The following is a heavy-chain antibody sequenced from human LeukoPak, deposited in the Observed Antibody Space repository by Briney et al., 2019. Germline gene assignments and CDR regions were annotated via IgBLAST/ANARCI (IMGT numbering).Heavy chain of an antibody. J-gene: IGHJ4*02. CDR3: ARGREDYYDSSGYYDGYY. Sequence: SETLSLTCAVYGGSFSGYYWSWIRQPPGKGLEWIGEINHSGSTNYNPSLKNRVTISLDTSKNQFSLKLSSVTAADTALYYCARGREDYYDSSGYYDGYYWGQGTLVTVSS. D-gene: IGHD3-22*01. CDR2: INHSGST. V-gene: IGHV4-34*01. CDR1: GGSFSGYY.